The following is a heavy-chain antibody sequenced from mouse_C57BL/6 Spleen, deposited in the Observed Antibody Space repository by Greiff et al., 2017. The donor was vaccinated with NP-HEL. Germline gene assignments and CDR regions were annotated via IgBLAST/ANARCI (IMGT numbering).Heavy chain of an antibody. J-gene: IGHJ2*01. CDR2: IDPENGDT. Sequence: EVQLQQSGAELVRPGASVKLSCTASGFNIKDDYMHWVKQRPEQGLEWIGWIDPENGDTEYASKFQGKATITADTSSNTAYLQLSSLTSEDTAVYYCTTYQSYCDYWGQGTTLTVSS. V-gene: IGHV14-4*01. CDR3: TTYQSYCDY. CDR1: GFNIKDDY.